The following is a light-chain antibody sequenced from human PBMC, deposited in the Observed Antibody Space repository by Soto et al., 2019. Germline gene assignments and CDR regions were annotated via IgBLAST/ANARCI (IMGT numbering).Light chain of an antibody. CDR1: QSLLHSNGYNY. J-gene: IGKJ1*01. CDR2: LGS. Sequence: DIVMTKSPLFLPVTPGEPASISCRSSQSLLHSNGYNYLDWYLQKPGQSPQLLIYLGSTRASGVPARFSGSGSGTDFTLKISRVEAEDVGVYYCMQALQTPRTFGQGTKVEIK. V-gene: IGKV2-28*01. CDR3: MQALQTPRT.